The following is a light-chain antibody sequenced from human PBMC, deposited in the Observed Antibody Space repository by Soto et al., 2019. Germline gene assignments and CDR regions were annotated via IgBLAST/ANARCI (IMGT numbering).Light chain of an antibody. CDR3: QSYASSLSGPV. Sequence: QSVLTQPPSVSGAPGQRVTISCTGSSSNIGAGYAVHWYQQLPGTAPKLLIYGNSNRPSGVPDRFSGSKSGTSASLAITGLQAEDEADYYCQSYASSLSGPVFGGGTKLTVL. CDR1: SSNIGAGYA. V-gene: IGLV1-40*01. J-gene: IGLJ2*01. CDR2: GNS.